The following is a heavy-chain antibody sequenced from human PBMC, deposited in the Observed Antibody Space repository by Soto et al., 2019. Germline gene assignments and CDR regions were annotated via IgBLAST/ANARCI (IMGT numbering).Heavy chain of an antibody. CDR3: ARYYSYGYYYYMDV. Sequence: ASVKVSCKASGYTFTSYDINWVRQATGQGLEWMGWMNPNSGNTGYAQKFQGRVTMTRNTSISTAYMELSSLRSEDTAVYYCARYYSYGYYYYMDVWGKGTTVTVSS. V-gene: IGHV1-8*01. CDR1: GYTFTSYD. J-gene: IGHJ6*03. D-gene: IGHD5-18*01. CDR2: MNPNSGNT.